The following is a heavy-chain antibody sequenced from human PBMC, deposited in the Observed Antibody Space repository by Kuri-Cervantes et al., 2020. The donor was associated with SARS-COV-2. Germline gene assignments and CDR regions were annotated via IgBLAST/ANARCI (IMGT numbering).Heavy chain of an antibody. V-gene: IGHV3-23*01. CDR1: GFTFSSYA. D-gene: IGHD3-3*01. CDR2: ISGSGGST. Sequence: GGSLRLSCAASGFTFSSYAMSWVRQAPGKGLEWVSTISGSGGSTYYADSVKGRFTISRDNSKNTLYLQMNSLRAEDTAVYYCARRYTDVLGFLEWPGKTQYYYYIDVWGKGTTVTVSS. CDR3: ARRYTDVLGFLEWPGKTQYYYYIDV. J-gene: IGHJ6*03.